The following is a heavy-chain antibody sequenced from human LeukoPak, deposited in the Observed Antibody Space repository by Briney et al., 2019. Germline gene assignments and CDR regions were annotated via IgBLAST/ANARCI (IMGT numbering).Heavy chain of an antibody. Sequence: SETLSLTCTVSGDSISTYYWSWVRQPPGRGLEWIGHIYYSGSSNYNPSLKSRVTISVDTSKNQFSLKLRSVTAADTAVYYCARRGSGSYSPFDYWGQGTLVTVSS. J-gene: IGHJ4*02. V-gene: IGHV4-59*08. CDR1: GDSISTYY. D-gene: IGHD3-10*01. CDR3: ARRGSGSYSPFDY. CDR2: IYYSGSS.